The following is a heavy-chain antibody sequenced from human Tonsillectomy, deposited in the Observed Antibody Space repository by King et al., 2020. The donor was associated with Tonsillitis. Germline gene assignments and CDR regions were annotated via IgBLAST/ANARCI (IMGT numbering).Heavy chain of an antibody. V-gene: IGHV3-15*01. Sequence: VQLVESGGGLVKPGGSLRLSCAASGITFINAWMGWVRQAPGEGLDWGGRIKRTTDVGAKDYAAPVRGRFSISRDDSQNTLYLHILGLRTEDTAVYYCITDPGDYEDYWGQGALVTVSS. J-gene: IGHJ4*02. CDR3: ITDPGDYEDY. CDR1: GITFINAW. D-gene: IGHD4-17*01. CDR2: IKRTTDVGAK.